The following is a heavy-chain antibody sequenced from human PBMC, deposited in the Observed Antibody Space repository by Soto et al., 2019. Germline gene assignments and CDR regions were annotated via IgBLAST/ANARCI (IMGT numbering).Heavy chain of an antibody. V-gene: IGHV4-59*08. D-gene: IGHD1-26*01. Sequence: WTWIRQPPGKGLEWMGYIYYSGTTTNYNPSLKSRVTLSVDTSKNQFSLKLSSVTAADTAVYYCARLGGSYAVPHFDYWGQXXXXTVSS. CDR2: IYYSGTT. CDR3: ARLGGSYAVPHFDY. J-gene: IGHJ4*02.